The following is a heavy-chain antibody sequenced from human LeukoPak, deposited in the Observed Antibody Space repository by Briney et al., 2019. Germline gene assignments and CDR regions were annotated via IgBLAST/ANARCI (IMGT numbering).Heavy chain of an antibody. J-gene: IGHJ4*02. D-gene: IGHD6-13*01. CDR3: ARGRMTIAAAGTFDY. CDR1: GDSISSDDYY. V-gene: IGHV4-61*02. Sequence: SETLSLTCTVSGDSISSDDYYWSWIRQPAGKGLEWIGRFSASGNSNYNPSLKSRLTISVDTSKNQFSLKLTSVTAADTAVYYCARGRMTIAAAGTFDYWGQGTLVTVSS. CDR2: FSASGNS.